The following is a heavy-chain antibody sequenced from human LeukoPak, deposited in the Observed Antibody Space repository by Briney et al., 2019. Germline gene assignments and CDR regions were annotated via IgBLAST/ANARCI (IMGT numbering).Heavy chain of an antibody. J-gene: IGHJ4*02. CDR3: ARDPVLDIDY. Sequence: PGGSLRLSCGASVFPFSGYEINWVRQAPGKGLEWVSYISSSGSTIYYADSVKGRFTISRDNAKNSLYLQMNSLRAEDTAVYYCARDPVLDIDYWGQGTLVSVSS. V-gene: IGHV3-48*03. CDR1: VFPFSGYE. D-gene: IGHD3-9*01. CDR2: ISSSGSTI.